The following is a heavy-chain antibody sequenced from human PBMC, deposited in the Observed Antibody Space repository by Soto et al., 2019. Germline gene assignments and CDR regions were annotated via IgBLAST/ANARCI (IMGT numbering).Heavy chain of an antibody. CDR1: GFTVGLNF. D-gene: IGHD3-22*01. V-gene: IGHV3-53*01. J-gene: IGHJ5*02. CDR3: AKDSHNYLNRYYYDSSGYYYH. Sequence: TGGSLRLSCAASGFTVGLNFMTWVRQAPGKGLEWVSVINGGGSTYYADSVKGRFTISRDNSKNTLYLQMNSLRAEDTAVYYCAKDSHNYLNRYYYDSSGYYYHWGQGTLVIVSS. CDR2: INGGGST.